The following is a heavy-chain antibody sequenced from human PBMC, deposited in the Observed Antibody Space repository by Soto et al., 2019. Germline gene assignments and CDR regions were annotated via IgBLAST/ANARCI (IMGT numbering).Heavy chain of an antibody. V-gene: IGHV4-30-4*01. CDR1: GGSISSGDYY. CDR3: ARVRVVGVTNRPFDN. CDR2: IHYSGST. J-gene: IGHJ4*02. D-gene: IGHD1-26*01. Sequence: QVQLQESGPGLVRPSQTLSLTCTVSGGSISSGDYYWSWIRQPPGTGLELIGYIHYSGSTYYNPSLKSRITISLDTSKNQFSLNLTSVTAADTAVYYCARVRVVGVTNRPFDNWGQGTLVTVSS.